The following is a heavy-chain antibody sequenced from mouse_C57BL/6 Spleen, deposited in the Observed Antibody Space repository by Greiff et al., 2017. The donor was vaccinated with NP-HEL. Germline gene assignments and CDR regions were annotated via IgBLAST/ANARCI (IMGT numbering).Heavy chain of an antibody. CDR3: AHYYGSSYGFAY. CDR1: GYTFTDYN. V-gene: IGHV1-22*01. J-gene: IGHJ3*01. Sequence: EVQLQQSGPELVKPGASVKMSCKASGYTFTDYNMHWVKQSPGKSLEWIGYINPNNGGTSYNQKFKGKATLTVNKSSSTAYMELRSLTSEDSAVYYCAHYYGSSYGFAYWGQGTLVTVSA. CDR2: INPNNGGT. D-gene: IGHD1-1*01.